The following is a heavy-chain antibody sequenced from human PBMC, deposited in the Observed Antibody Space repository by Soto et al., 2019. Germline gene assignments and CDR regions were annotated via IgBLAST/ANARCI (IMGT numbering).Heavy chain of an antibody. CDR2: IYYSGST. Sequence: SQTLCLTCTVSGGSISSYYWSWIRQPPGKGLEWIGYIYYSGSTTYNPSLKSRVTISVDTSKNQFSLKLSSVTAADTAVYYCARAGVLVGATNYYYYGMDVWGQGTTVTVS. CDR1: GGSISSYY. D-gene: IGHD1-26*01. J-gene: IGHJ6*02. CDR3: ARAGVLVGATNYYYYGMDV. V-gene: IGHV4-59*01.